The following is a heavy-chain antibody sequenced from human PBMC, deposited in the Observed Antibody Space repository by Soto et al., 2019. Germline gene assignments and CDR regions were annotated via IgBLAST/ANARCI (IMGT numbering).Heavy chain of an antibody. CDR2: TIPIFGTA. CDR1: GGTFSSSV. CDR3: ASQSGSGSYSA. D-gene: IGHD3-10*01. J-gene: IGHJ5*02. Sequence: QVQLVQSGAEVKKPGSSVKVSCKASGGTFSSSVISWVRQAPGQGLEWMAGTIPIFGTANYAQKFQGRVTVSADKSTSTAYRELSSLRSDDTAVYYCASQSGSGSYSAWGQGTLVTVSS. V-gene: IGHV1-69*06.